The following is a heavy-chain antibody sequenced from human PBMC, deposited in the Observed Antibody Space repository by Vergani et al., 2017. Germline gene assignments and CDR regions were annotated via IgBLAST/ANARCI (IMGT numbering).Heavy chain of an antibody. D-gene: IGHD3-3*01. CDR2: IYYSGST. CDR3: ARPGSSGVVPFDY. CDR1: GGSISSSSCY. Sequence: QLQLQESGPGLVKPSETLLLTCPVPGGSISSSSCYWGWLRQPPGKGLEWIGSIYYSGSTTYNPSLKSRVTISVDTSKNQFSLKLSSVTAADTAVYYCARPGSSGVVPFDYWGQGALVTVSS. V-gene: IGHV4-39*01. J-gene: IGHJ4*02.